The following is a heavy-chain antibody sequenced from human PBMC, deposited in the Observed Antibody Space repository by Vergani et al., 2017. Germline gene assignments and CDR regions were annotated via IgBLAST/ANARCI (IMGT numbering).Heavy chain of an antibody. CDR1: GGSIRSTVYY. CDR2: IYYSGST. Sequence: QLQLQESDPGLVKPSETLSLTCTVSGGSIRSTVYYWGWIRQPPGKGLEWIGTIYYSGSTYYNPSLKSRVTISVDTSKNQFSLKLNSVTAADTAVYYCARHEAQLVPWNYYYYYYMDVWVKGTTVTVSS. CDR3: ARHEAQLVPWNYYYYYYMDV. D-gene: IGHD3-3*01. J-gene: IGHJ6*03. V-gene: IGHV4-39*01.